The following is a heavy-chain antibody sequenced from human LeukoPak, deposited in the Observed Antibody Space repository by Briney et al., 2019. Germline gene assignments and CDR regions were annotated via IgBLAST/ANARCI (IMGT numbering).Heavy chain of an antibody. J-gene: IGHJ6*03. CDR1: GFTFSSYW. CDR2: IKQDGSEK. Sequence: GGSLRLSCAASGFTFSSYWMSWVRQAPGKGLEWVANIKQDGSEKYYVDSVKGRFTISRDNAKNSLYLQMNSLRAEDTAVYYCARDGLGATTFGYYHYYMDVWGKGTTVTVSS. CDR3: ARDGLGATTFGYYHYYMDV. V-gene: IGHV3-7*01. D-gene: IGHD1-26*01.